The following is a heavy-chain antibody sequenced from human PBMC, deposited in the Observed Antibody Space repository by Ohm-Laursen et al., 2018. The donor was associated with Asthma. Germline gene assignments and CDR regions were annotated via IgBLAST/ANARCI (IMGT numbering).Heavy chain of an antibody. CDR3: TKLKLGGTTGYRNWFDS. D-gene: IGHD1-26*01. J-gene: IGHJ5*01. CDR2: ISYDGSNK. CDR1: GFTFSSYA. Sequence: SLRLSCAASGFTFSSYAMHWVRQAPGKGLEWVAVISYDGSNKYYADSVKGRFTISRDDSKNTLYLQMTSLRAEDTAVYYCTKLKLGGTTGYRNWFDSWGQGTLVTVS. V-gene: IGHV3-30-3*01.